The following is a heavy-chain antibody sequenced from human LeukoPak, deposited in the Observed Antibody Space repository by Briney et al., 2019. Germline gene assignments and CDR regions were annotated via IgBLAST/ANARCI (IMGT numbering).Heavy chain of an antibody. Sequence: PSETLSLTCTVSGDSIRTYYWSWIRQPPGKGLEWIGSIYYSGSTNYNPSLKSRVTISVDTSKNQFSLKVSSVTAADTAVYYCASQAGSYYFRAFDIWGQGTMVTVSS. V-gene: IGHV4-59*01. J-gene: IGHJ3*02. D-gene: IGHD1-26*01. CDR3: ASQAGSYYFRAFDI. CDR1: GDSIRTYY. CDR2: IYYSGST.